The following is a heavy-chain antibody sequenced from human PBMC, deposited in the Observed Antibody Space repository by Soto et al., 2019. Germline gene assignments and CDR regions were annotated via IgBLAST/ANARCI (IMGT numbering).Heavy chain of an antibody. CDR2: ISAYNGNT. Sequence: QVQLVQSGGEVKKPGASVKVSCKASGYTFTSYGISWVRQAPGQGLEWMGRISAYNGNTNYAQKLQGRVTMTTDTSTRTAYMALRSLRSDDTAVYYCARVVGALGHWFDPWGQGTLVTVSS. J-gene: IGHJ5*02. V-gene: IGHV1-18*01. D-gene: IGHD1-26*01. CDR3: ARVVGALGHWFDP. CDR1: GYTFTSYG.